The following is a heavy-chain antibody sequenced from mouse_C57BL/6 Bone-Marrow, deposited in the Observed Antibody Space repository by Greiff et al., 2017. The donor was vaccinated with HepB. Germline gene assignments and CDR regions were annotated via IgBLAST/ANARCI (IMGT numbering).Heavy chain of an antibody. Sequence: VKLMESGPELVKPGASVKISCKASGYSFTSYYIHWVKQRPGQGLEWIGWIYPGSGNTKYNEKFKGKATLTADTSSSTAYMQLSSLTSEDSAVYYCAREGTGFAYWGQGTLVTVSA. J-gene: IGHJ3*01. CDR2: IYPGSGNT. D-gene: IGHD2-14*01. CDR3: AREGTGFAY. V-gene: IGHV1-66*01. CDR1: GYSFTSYY.